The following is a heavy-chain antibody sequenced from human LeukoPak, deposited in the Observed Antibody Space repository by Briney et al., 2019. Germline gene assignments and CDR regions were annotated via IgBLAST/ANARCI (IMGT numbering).Heavy chain of an antibody. J-gene: IGHJ4*02. CDR2: IYTSGST. CDR3: ARDSPEVGATNPFDY. V-gene: IGHV4-4*07. Sequence: SETLSLTCTVSGGSISSYYWSWIRQPAGKGLEWIGRIYTSGSTNYNPSLKSRVTISVDTSKNQFSLKLSSVTAADTAVYYCARDSPEVGATNPFDYWGQGTLVTVSS. CDR1: GGSISSYY. D-gene: IGHD1-26*01.